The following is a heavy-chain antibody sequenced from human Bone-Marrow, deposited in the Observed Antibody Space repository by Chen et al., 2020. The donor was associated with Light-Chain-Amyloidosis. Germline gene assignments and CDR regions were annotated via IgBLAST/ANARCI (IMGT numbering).Heavy chain of an antibody. D-gene: IGHD6-6*01. Sequence: ITRGDNCWSWIRQPPGQGLEWIGYVYYTGSTYLNPSLKSLASLSLPPSPHLFSLPLPSFPPPSPALFYCVRWSITSRHCFDYWGQGTLVTVAS. CDR3: VRWSITSRHCFDY. J-gene: IGHJ4*02. CDR2: VYYTGST. CDR1: ITRGDNC. V-gene: IGHV4-30-4*01.